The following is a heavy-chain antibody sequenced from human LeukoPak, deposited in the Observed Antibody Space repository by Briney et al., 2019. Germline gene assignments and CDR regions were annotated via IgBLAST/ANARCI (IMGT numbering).Heavy chain of an antibody. CDR1: GFTFSSYA. Sequence: GGSLRLSCAASGFTFSSYAMSWVRQAPGKGLEWVSTITDSGGTTFYADSVKGRFTISRDNSKNTLYLQMNSLRAEDTAVYFCAKDVVLMVYGTGYYFDYWGQGTLVTVSS. V-gene: IGHV3-23*01. D-gene: IGHD2-8*01. CDR3: AKDVVLMVYGTGYYFDY. CDR2: ITDSGGTT. J-gene: IGHJ4*02.